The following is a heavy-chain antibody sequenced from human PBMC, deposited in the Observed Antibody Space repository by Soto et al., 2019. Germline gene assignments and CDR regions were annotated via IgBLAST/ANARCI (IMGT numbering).Heavy chain of an antibody. Sequence: ASVKVSCKASGYTFTRYTMNWVRQAPGQRLEWMGWINPDNGNTKSSQKFQDRVIITRDTSASTAYMDLSSLRSEDTAEYFCAKGSAFECKGAICYPFDHWGRGTLVTVSS. D-gene: IGHD3-10*01. CDR3: AKGSAFECKGAICYPFDH. V-gene: IGHV1-3*01. J-gene: IGHJ4*02. CDR2: INPDNGNT. CDR1: GYTFTRYT.